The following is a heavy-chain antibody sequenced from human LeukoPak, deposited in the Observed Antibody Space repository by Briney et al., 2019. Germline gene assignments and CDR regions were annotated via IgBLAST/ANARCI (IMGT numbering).Heavy chain of an antibody. CDR3: ARDGRDWGVISDYYYMDV. CDR2: ISSSSSTI. J-gene: IGHJ6*03. V-gene: IGHV3-48*04. CDR1: GFTFSSYA. Sequence: GGSLRLSCAASGFTFSSYAMSWVRQAPGKGLEWVSYISSSSSTIYYADSVKGRFTISRDNAKNSLYLQMNSLRAEDTAVYYCARDGRDWGVISDYYYMDVWGKGTTVTVSS. D-gene: IGHD3-16*02.